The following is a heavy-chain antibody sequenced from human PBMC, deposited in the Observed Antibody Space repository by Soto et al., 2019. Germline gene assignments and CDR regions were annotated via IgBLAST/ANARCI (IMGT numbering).Heavy chain of an antibody. V-gene: IGHV4-34*01. Sequence: SETLSLTCAVYGGSFSGYYWSWIRQPPGKGLEWIGEINHSGSTNYNPSLKSRVTISVDTSKNQFSLKLGSVTAADTAVYYCARWLGYGPHFEYWGQGTLVTVSS. CDR2: INHSGST. CDR1: GGSFSGYY. J-gene: IGHJ4*02. CDR3: ARWLGYGPHFEY. D-gene: IGHD5-12*01.